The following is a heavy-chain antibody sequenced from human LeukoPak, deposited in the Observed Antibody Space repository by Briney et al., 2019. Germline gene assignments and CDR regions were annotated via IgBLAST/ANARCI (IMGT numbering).Heavy chain of an antibody. CDR3: ARENPSGYYNRPIDY. V-gene: IGHV4-59*01. CDR1: GVSISPYF. Sequence: SETLSLTCTVSGVSISPYFWGWIRQPPGKGLEWIGDIYYSGSIKYNPSLKSRVTMSVDTSKNQFSLKLSSVTAADTAIYYCARENPSGYYNRPIDYWGQGTLVTVSS. CDR2: IYYSGSI. J-gene: IGHJ4*02. D-gene: IGHD3-22*01.